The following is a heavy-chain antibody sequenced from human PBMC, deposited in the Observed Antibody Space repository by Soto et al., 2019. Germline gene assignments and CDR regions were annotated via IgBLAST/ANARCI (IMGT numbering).Heavy chain of an antibody. CDR1: GGSISSSSYY. D-gene: IGHD5-18*01. CDR3: ATYWIQICYFDY. Sequence: SETLSLTCTVSGGSISSSSYYWGWIRQPPGKGLEWIGSIYYSGSTYYNPSLKSRVTISVDTSKNQFSLKLSSVTAADTAVYYCATYWIQICYFDYWGQGTLVTV. V-gene: IGHV4-39*01. J-gene: IGHJ4*02. CDR2: IYYSGST.